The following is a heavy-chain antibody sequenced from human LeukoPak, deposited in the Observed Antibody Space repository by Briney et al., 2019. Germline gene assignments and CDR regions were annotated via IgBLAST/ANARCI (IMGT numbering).Heavy chain of an antibody. CDR2: IYTSGST. V-gene: IGHV4-4*07. J-gene: IGHJ5*02. Sequence: PSETLPHTCTVSGGSISSYYWSWIRQPAGKGLEWIGRIYTSGSTNYNPSLKSRVTMSVDTSKNQFSLKLSSVTAADTAVYYCARDRGGTSLNWFGPWGQGTLVTVSS. CDR1: GGSISSYY. CDR3: ARDRGGTSLNWFGP. D-gene: IGHD2-2*01.